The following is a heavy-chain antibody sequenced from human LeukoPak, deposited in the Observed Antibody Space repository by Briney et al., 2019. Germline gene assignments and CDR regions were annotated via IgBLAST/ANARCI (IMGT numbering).Heavy chain of an antibody. J-gene: IGHJ4*02. D-gene: IGHD6-19*01. CDR2: IYYSGST. CDR3: ARAPSSGWIDY. CDR1: GGSISSYY. Sequence: SETVSLTCTVSGGSISSYYWSWIRQPPGKGLEWIGYIYYSGSTNYNPSLKSRVTISVDTSKNQFSLKLSSVTAADTAVYYCARAPSSGWIDYWGQGTLVTVSS. V-gene: IGHV4-59*01.